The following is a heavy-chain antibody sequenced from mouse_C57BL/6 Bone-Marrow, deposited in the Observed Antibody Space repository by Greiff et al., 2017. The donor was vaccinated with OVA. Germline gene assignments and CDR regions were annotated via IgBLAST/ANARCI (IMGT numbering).Heavy chain of an antibody. V-gene: IGHV14-4*01. CDR2: IDPENGDT. CDR3: TCLYGNFAWFAY. CDR1: GFNIKDDY. J-gene: IGHJ3*01. D-gene: IGHD2-1*01. Sequence: VQLQQSGAELVRPGASVKLSCTASGFNIKDDYMHWVKQRPEQGLEWIGWIDPENGDTEYASKFQGKATITADTSSNTAYLQLSSLTSEDTAVYYGTCLYGNFAWFAYWGQGTLVTVSA.